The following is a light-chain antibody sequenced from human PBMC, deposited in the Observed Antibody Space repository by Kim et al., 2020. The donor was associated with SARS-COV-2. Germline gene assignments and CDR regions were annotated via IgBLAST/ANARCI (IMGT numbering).Light chain of an antibody. CDR2: QDS. J-gene: IGLJ1*01. Sequence: SYELTQPPSVSVSPGQTASITCSGDKLGDKYACWYQQKPGQSPVLVIYQDSKRPSGIPERFSGSNSGNTATLTLSGTQAMDEADYYCQAWDSSTYVLGTG. V-gene: IGLV3-1*01. CDR1: KLGDKY. CDR3: QAWDSSTYV.